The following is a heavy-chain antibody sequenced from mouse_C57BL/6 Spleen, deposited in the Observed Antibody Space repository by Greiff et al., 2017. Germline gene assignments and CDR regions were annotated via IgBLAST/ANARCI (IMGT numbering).Heavy chain of an antibody. J-gene: IGHJ3*01. CDR3: ARGGLRGCAY. Sequence: QVQLQQPGAELVMPGASVKLSCKASGYTFTSYWMHWVKRRPGQGLEWIGEIDPSDSYTNYNQKFKGKSTLTVDKSSSTAYLQLTSLTSGDSAVYYCARGGLRGCAYWGQGTLVPVSA. CDR2: IDPSDSYT. CDR1: GYTFTSYW. D-gene: IGHD2-4*01. V-gene: IGHV1-69*01.